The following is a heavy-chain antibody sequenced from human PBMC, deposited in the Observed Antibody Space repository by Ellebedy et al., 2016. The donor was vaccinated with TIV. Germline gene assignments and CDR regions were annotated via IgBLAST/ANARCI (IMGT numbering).Heavy chain of an antibody. Sequence: MPSETLSLTCTVSGGSVSSGDDYWNWIRQPPGKGLEWIAYVHDSGSTNYNPSLYSRVTISVDTSKNQVSLKLTSVTAADTAVYYCAREGTDGYNYFDYWGQGTLVTVSS. D-gene: IGHD5-24*01. V-gene: IGHV4-61*08. J-gene: IGHJ4*02. CDR1: GGSVSSGDDY. CDR3: AREGTDGYNYFDY. CDR2: VHDSGST.